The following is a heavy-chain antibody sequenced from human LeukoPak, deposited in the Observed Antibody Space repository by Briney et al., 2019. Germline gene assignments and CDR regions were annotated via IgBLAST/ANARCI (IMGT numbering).Heavy chain of an antibody. J-gene: IGHJ4*02. D-gene: IGHD6-6*01. CDR3: ARAVYSSSPELFDY. V-gene: IGHV1-8*01. Sequence: ASVKVSCKASGYTFTSYDINWVRQATGQGLEWMGWMNPNSGNTGYAQKFQGRVTMTRNTSISTAYMELSSLRSEDTAVYYCARAVYSSSPELFDYWGQGNLVTVPS. CDR1: GYTFTSYD. CDR2: MNPNSGNT.